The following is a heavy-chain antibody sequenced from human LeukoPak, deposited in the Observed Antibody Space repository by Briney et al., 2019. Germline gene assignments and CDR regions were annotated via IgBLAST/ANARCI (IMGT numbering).Heavy chain of an antibody. J-gene: IGHJ4*02. CDR2: INHSGST. CDR3: ARAPYSSGWLLRNLVYFDY. D-gene: IGHD6-19*01. V-gene: IGHV4-34*01. CDR1: GGSFSGYY. Sequence: SETLSLTCAVYGGSFSGYYWSWIRQPPGKGLEWIGEINHSGSTNYNPSLKSRVTISVDTSKNQFSLKLSSVTAADTAVYYCARAPYSSGWLLRNLVYFDYWGQGTLVTVSS.